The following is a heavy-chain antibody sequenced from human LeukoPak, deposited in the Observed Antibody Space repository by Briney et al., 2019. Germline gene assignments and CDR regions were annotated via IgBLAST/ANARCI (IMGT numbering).Heavy chain of an antibody. CDR2: ISSSGSYI. CDR3: ARARNRAFCGGDCYSPFQH. CDR1: GFTFSSYS. D-gene: IGHD2-21*02. V-gene: IGHV3-21*01. J-gene: IGHJ1*01. Sequence: GGSLRLSCAASGFTFSSYSMSWVRQAPGKGLEWVSAISSSGSYIYYADSVKGRFTISRDNAKNSLYLQMNSLRAEDTAVYYCARARNRAFCGGDCYSPFQHWGQGTLVTVSS.